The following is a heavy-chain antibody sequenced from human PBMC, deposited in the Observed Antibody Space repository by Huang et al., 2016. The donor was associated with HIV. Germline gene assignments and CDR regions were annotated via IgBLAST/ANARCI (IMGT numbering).Heavy chain of an antibody. V-gene: IGHV3-30*02. Sequence: QVQLVESGGGVVQPGGSLRLSCTASGFTFGSFGMHGVRQAPGKGLEWVAFIRYDGNNYYYADSVRCRFTIARDNSKDTLYLQMNRLRPDDSAVYYCAKDLTYTFGRHFDYWGRGTLVTISS. D-gene: IGHD3-3*01. CDR1: GFTFGSFG. CDR3: AKDLTYTFGRHFDY. CDR2: IRYDGNNY. J-gene: IGHJ4*02.